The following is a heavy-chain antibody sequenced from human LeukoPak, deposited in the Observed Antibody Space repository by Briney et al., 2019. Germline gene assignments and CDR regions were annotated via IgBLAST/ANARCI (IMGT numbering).Heavy chain of an antibody. V-gene: IGHV1-18*01. CDR2: ISGYNGDT. Sequence: ASVKVSCKASGFIFTKYGISWVRQAPGQGLEWVGWISGYNGDTNYAQKLQGRVTMTTDTSTTTAYMELRSLRSEDTAVYYCATDPGFRGDYWGQGTLVTVSS. CDR3: ATDPGFRGDY. CDR1: GFIFTKYG. J-gene: IGHJ4*02. D-gene: IGHD3-16*01.